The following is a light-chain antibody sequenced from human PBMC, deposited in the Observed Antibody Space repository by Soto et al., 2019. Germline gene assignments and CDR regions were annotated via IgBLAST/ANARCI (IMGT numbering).Light chain of an antibody. CDR3: QQYSDSPLA. V-gene: IGKV3-20*01. J-gene: IGKJ4*01. Sequence: EIVLTQSPGTLSLSPGERATLSCRASQTVRTNYLAWFQHKPGQAPRLLIYGASSRATGIPDRFSGGGSGTDFTLTINRLEPEEFAVYFCQQYSDSPLAFGGGTKVEIK. CDR1: QTVRTNY. CDR2: GAS.